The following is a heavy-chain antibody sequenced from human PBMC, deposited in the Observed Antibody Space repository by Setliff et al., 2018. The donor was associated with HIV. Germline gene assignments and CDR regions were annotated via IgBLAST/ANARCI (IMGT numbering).Heavy chain of an antibody. Sequence: SETLSLTCTVSGGSISSTKWWNWVRQPPGKGLEWIGEIYQSGTTNYNPSLKSRVTMSVDTSNNQFSLELSSVTAADTAVYYCARKSTLRYYYGSGSLDAFDIWGQGTKVTVS. J-gene: IGHJ3*02. CDR1: GGSISSTKW. CDR3: ARKSTLRYYYGSGSLDAFDI. CDR2: IYQSGTT. D-gene: IGHD3-10*01. V-gene: IGHV4-4*02.